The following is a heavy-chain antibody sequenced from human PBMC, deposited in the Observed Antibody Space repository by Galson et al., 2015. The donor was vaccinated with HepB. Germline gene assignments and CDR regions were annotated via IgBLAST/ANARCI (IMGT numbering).Heavy chain of an antibody. Sequence: SVKVSCKASGYTFTSYDINWVRQATGQGLEWMGWMNPNSGNTGYAQKFQGRVTMTRNTSISTAYMELSSLRSEDTAVYYCASHPFPPQSYSSSWYPPDYWGQGTLVTVSS. J-gene: IGHJ4*02. D-gene: IGHD6-13*01. CDR1: GYTFTSYD. V-gene: IGHV1-8*01. CDR2: MNPNSGNT. CDR3: ASHPFPPQSYSSSWYPPDY.